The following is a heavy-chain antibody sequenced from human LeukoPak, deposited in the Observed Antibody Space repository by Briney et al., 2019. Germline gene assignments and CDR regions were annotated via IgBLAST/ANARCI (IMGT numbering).Heavy chain of an antibody. CDR1: GFTFNSYS. V-gene: IGHV3-48*01. J-gene: IGHJ3*01. D-gene: IGHD2-2*01. CDR3: ARDNPMPL. Sequence: GGSLRLSCAASGFTFNSYSMHRVRHAPGKGLEWVSYISSSSSTIYYADSVKGRFTISRDNAKNSLYLQMNSLRAEDTAVYYCARDNPMPLWGQGTMVTVSS. CDR2: ISSSSSTI.